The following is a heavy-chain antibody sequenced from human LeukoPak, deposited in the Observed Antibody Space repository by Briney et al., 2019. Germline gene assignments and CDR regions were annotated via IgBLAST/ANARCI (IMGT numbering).Heavy chain of an antibody. V-gene: IGHV1-18*01. J-gene: IGHJ4*02. CDR3: ARDKYYYDSSGDFDY. CDR2: ISAYNGNT. D-gene: IGHD3-22*01. CDR1: GYTFTSYG. Sequence: ASVKVSCKASGYTFTSYGISWVRQAPGQGREGMGWISAYNGNTNYAQKLQGRVTMTTDTSTSTAYMELRSLRSDDTAVYYCARDKYYYDSSGDFDYWGQGTLVTVSS.